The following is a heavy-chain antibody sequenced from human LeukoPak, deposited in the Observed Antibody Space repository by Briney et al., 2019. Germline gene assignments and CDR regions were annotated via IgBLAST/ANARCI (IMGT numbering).Heavy chain of an antibody. CDR2: IYHSGST. CDR1: GYSISSGYY. Sequence: SETLSLTCTVSGYSISSGYYWGWIRQPPGKGLEWIGGIYHSGSTYYNPSLKSRVTISVDTSKNQFSLKLSSVTAADTAVYYCARAVYCSGGSCYSSPYYYYYYMDVWGKGTTVTVSS. V-gene: IGHV4-38-2*02. D-gene: IGHD2-15*01. J-gene: IGHJ6*03. CDR3: ARAVYCSGGSCYSSPYYYYYYMDV.